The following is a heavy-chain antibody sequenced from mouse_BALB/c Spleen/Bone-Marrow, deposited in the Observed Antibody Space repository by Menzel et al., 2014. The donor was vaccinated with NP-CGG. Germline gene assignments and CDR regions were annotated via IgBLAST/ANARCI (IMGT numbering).Heavy chain of an antibody. V-gene: IGHV1-82*01. CDR3: ARLLGYYFDC. CDR1: GYAFSSPW. J-gene: IGHJ2*01. Sequence: QVQLQQSGPELVKPGASVRISCKASGYAFSSPWMNWVKQRPGQGLEWIGRIYPGDGDTNYNGKFKGKATLTADKSSSTAYMQLSSLTSVDSAVYFCARLLGYYFDCWGQGTTLTVSS. D-gene: IGHD1-1*01. CDR2: IYPGDGDT.